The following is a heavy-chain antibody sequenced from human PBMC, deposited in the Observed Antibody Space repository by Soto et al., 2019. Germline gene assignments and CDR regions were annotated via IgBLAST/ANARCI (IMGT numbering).Heavy chain of an antibody. J-gene: IGHJ1*01. CDR2: IFPSLDTT. D-gene: IGHD4-4*01. CDR3: AIGGTTVNRLFEF. V-gene: IGHV1-69*01. CDR1: GGTSSSYA. Sequence: QVQVVQSGAAVKKPGSSVRVSCKASGGTSSSYAITWMRQAPGQGLEWMGGIFPSLDTTDYAQKFQGRVTFTANESTSTVYMELSSLTSEDTAVYYCAIGGTTVNRLFEFWCPGTLVTVYS.